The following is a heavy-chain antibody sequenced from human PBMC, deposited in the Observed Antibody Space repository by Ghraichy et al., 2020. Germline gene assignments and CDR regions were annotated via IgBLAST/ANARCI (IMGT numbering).Heavy chain of an antibody. V-gene: IGHV4-38-2*02. CDR2: IYHSGSS. D-gene: IGHD6-19*01. Sequence: SETLSLTCTVSGFSISSDYYWGWLRQPPGKGLEWIGTIYHSGSSYYNPSLKSRVTMSVDTSKNEFSLNLSSVTAADTAVYYCARPNSSGWGDAFDLWGQGTMVTVCS. CDR1: GFSISSDYY. CDR3: ARPNSSGWGDAFDL. J-gene: IGHJ3*01.